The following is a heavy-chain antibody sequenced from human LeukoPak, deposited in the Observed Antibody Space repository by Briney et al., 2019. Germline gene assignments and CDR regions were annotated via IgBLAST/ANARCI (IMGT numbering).Heavy chain of an antibody. Sequence: SETLSLTCTVSGGSISSGSYYWSWIRQPPGKGLEWIGSIYYSGSTYYNPSLKSRVTISVDTSKNQFSLKLSSVTAADTAVYYCARGRIAAAGTDFDHWGQGSLVTVSS. V-gene: IGHV4-39*01. J-gene: IGHJ4*02. CDR3: ARGRIAAAGTDFDH. D-gene: IGHD6-13*01. CDR1: GGSISSGSYY. CDR2: IYYSGST.